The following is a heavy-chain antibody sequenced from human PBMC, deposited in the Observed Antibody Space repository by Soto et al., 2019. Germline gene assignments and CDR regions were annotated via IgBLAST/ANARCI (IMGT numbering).Heavy chain of an antibody. D-gene: IGHD3-22*01. V-gene: IGHV3-30*18. CDR1: GFTFSSYG. Sequence: PGGSLRLSCAASGFTFSSYGMHWVRQAPGKGLEWVAVISYDGSNKYYADSVKGRFTISRDNSKNTLYLQMNSLRAEDTAVYYCANLYYYDSSGYYFSPAGDYYYYYGMDVWGQGTTVTVSS. CDR2: ISYDGSNK. J-gene: IGHJ6*02. CDR3: ANLYYYDSSGYYFSPAGDYYYYYGMDV.